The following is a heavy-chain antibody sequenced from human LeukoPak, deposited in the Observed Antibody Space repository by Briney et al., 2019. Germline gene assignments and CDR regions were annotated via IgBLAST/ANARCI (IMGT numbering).Heavy chain of an antibody. CDR3: AKESDSGYHSEGPKT. J-gene: IGHJ5*02. CDR1: GFFLSDYG. V-gene: IGHV3-30*02. Sequence: GGSLRLSCTASGFFLSDYGMHWVRQAPGKGLEWVAFVWNDGSNEYYVGSVKGRFTISRDKSKNTLYLQMNSLRAEDTAVYSCAKESDSGYHSEGPKTWGLGTLVTVSS. CDR2: VWNDGSNE. D-gene: IGHD5-12*01.